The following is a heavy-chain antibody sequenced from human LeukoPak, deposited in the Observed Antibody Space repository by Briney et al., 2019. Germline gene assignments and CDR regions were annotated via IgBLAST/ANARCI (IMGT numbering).Heavy chain of an antibody. J-gene: IGHJ3*02. CDR3: ARRNDFDI. Sequence: SETLSLTCTVSGCSITGYHWSWIRQPPGKGLEWIGCIYSSGSTEYKPSLKSRATISADTSKNQFSLKLTSVTAADTVIYYCARRNDFDIWGQGTMVTVSS. CDR2: IYSSGST. CDR1: GCSITGYH. V-gene: IGHV4-4*08.